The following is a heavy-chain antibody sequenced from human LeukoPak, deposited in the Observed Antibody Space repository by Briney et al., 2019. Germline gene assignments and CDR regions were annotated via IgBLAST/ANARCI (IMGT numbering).Heavy chain of an antibody. CDR2: INAANGDT. Sequence: ASVKVSCKASGYTFPKYAMHWVRQAPGQRLEWMGWINAANGDTKYSQNVQGRVTITTDTSTTTVFMELSSLRSEDTAVYYCARTASYAFEYWGQGSQVTV. D-gene: IGHD2-8*01. J-gene: IGHJ4*02. CDR1: GYTFPKYA. CDR3: ARTASYAFEY. V-gene: IGHV1-3*01.